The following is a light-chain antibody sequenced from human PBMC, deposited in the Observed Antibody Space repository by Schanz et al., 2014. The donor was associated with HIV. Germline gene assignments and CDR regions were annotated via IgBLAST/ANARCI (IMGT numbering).Light chain of an antibody. Sequence: EIVMTQSPATLYVSPGEGATLSCRASQSISNNLAWYQHKPGQAPRLLIYATSTRAAGIPDRFSGSGSGTDFTLTISRLEPDDFAVYYCHHYGDSRGTFGGGTEVDI. CDR3: HHYGDSRGT. V-gene: IGKV3-20*01. CDR1: QSISNN. CDR2: ATS. J-gene: IGKJ4*02.